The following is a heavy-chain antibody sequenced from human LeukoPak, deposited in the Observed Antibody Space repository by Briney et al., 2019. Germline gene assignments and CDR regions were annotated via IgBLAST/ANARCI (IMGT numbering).Heavy chain of an antibody. CDR1: GGSFSGRY. J-gene: IGHJ6*02. CDR3: ARGQFYGSGSYPTYYYYYYGMDV. CDR2: INHSGST. D-gene: IGHD3-10*01. V-gene: IGHV4-34*01. Sequence: SETLSLTCAVYGGSFSGRYWSWIRQPPGKGLEWIGEINHSGSTNYNPSLKSRVTISVDTSKNQFSLKLSSVTAADTAVYYCARGQFYGSGSYPTYYYYYYGMDVWGQGTTVTVSS.